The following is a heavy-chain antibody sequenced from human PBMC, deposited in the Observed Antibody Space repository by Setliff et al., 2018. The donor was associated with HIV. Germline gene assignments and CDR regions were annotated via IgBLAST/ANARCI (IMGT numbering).Heavy chain of an antibody. CDR3: ASSRLHYYDSSGYYPSYFDY. D-gene: IGHD3-22*01. Sequence: SETLSLTCAVYGGSLSGYYWSWIRPPPGKGLEWFGEINHSGSTTYNPSPKSRVTISVDTSKNQFSLKLGQATAADTAVYSCASSRLHYYDSSGYYPSYFDYWGQGTLVTVSS. J-gene: IGHJ4*02. CDR1: GGSLSGYY. V-gene: IGHV4-34*01. CDR2: INHSGST.